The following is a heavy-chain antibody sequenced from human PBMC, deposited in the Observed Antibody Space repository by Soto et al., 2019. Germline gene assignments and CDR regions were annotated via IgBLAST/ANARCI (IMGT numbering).Heavy chain of an antibody. V-gene: IGHV1-58*02. CDR1: GFTFTSSA. Sequence: QMQLVQSGPEVKKPGTSVKVSCKTSGFTFTSSAMQWVRQARGQRLEWIGWIVVGSCHSNYAQKFQQRVTITSDMSTNTAYMELRRLRSEDTAMYYCAAASSTSGGYYGMDVWGQGTTVTVSS. CDR3: AAASSTSGGYYGMDV. CDR2: IVVGSCHS. D-gene: IGHD2-2*01. J-gene: IGHJ6*02.